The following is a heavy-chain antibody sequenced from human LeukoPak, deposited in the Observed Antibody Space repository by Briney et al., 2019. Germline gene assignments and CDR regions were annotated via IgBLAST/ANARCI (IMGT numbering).Heavy chain of an antibody. CDR3: ARGSRSGYGSDY. J-gene: IGHJ4*02. CDR1: GFTFSSYG. D-gene: IGHD5-12*01. Sequence: GGSLRLSCAASGFTFSSYGMHWVRQAPGKGLEWVSSISSSSSYIYYADSVKGRFTISRDNAKNSLYLQMNSLRAEDTAVYYCARGSRSGYGSDYWGQGTLVTVSS. V-gene: IGHV3-21*01. CDR2: ISSSSSYI.